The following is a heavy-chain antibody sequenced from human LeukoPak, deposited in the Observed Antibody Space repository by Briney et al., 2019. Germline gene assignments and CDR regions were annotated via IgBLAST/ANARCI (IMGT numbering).Heavy chain of an antibody. J-gene: IGHJ4*02. CDR2: ICYSGTT. Sequence: PSETLSLTCTVSGGSISSYYWSWIRQPPGKGLEWIGYICYSGTTNCNPSLKSRVTISVDTSKNQFSLKLSSVTAADTAVYYCARGVYIAAAQYGYWGQGTLVTVSS. D-gene: IGHD6-13*01. CDR3: ARGVYIAAAQYGY. CDR1: GGSISSYY. V-gene: IGHV4-59*01.